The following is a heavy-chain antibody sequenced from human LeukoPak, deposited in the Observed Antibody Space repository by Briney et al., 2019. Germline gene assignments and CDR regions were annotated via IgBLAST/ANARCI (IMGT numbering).Heavy chain of an antibody. V-gene: IGHV7-4-1*02. CDR2: INASTGNP. D-gene: IGHD6-13*01. J-gene: IGHJ4*02. Sequence: GASVKVSCKASGYTFTSYAINWVRQAPGQGLEWMGWINASTGNPTYAQAFTGRFVFSLDTSVSTAYPHISTLEADDTAVYYCARDVDSSGWSTYADWGQGTLVIVSS. CDR3: ARDVDSSGWSTYAD. CDR1: GYTFTSYA.